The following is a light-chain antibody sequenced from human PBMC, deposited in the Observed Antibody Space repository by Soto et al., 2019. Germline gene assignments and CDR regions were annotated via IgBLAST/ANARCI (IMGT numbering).Light chain of an antibody. CDR3: QQYDNSAPLS. V-gene: IGKV3D-20*01. Sequence: EIVLTQSPATLSLSPGDRATLSCGASQSVRSSYVAWYQQKAGLAPRLLIYDGSSRASGIPDRFSGSGSGTGFTLTIGRLEPEDFALYYCQQYDNSAPLSFGGGTKV. J-gene: IGKJ4*01. CDR1: QSVRSSY. CDR2: DGS.